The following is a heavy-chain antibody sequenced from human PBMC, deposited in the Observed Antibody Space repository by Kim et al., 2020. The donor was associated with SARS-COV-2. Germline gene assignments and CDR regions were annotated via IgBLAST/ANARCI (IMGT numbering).Heavy chain of an antibody. CDR3: ARGNHHGMDV. J-gene: IGHJ6*02. CDR2: IVGDGRSS. CDR1: GITFSSYW. D-gene: IGHD1-1*01. V-gene: IGHV3-74*01. Sequence: GGSLRLSCAASGITFSSYWMHWVRQAPGKGLVWVSRIVGDGRSSIYADFVKGRFTISRDNAKNTLYLQMNSLRAEDTAVYYCARGNHHGMDVWGQGTTVT.